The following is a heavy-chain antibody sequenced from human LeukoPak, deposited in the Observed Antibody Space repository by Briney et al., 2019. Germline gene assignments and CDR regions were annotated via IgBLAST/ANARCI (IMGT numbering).Heavy chain of an antibody. V-gene: IGHV3-48*01. CDR3: ARDHNYAFDN. D-gene: IGHD1-1*01. J-gene: IGHJ4*02. Sequence: PGGSLRLSCTASGFPFIEYSMNWVRQAPGKGLEWISYIGIDSGNKKYADSVRGRFTISADKAKNLLYLQMNSLRVEDTAVYYCARDHNYAFDNWGQGTLVSVAS. CDR2: IGIDSGNK. CDR1: GFPFIEYS.